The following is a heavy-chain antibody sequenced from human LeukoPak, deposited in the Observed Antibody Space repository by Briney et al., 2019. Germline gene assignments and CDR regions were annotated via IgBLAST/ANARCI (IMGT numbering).Heavy chain of an antibody. CDR3: AKNLNGGNTHSDY. CDR1: GFIFSSYA. J-gene: IGHJ4*02. D-gene: IGHD4-23*01. V-gene: IGHV3-23*01. Sequence: GGSLRLSCAASGFIFSSYAMNWVRKAPGKGLEWVSTISGGDTSTFYADSVKGRFTISRDNSKNTLYLQMNNLRAEDTAVYYCAKNLNGGNTHSDYWGQETLVTVSS. CDR2: ISGGDTST.